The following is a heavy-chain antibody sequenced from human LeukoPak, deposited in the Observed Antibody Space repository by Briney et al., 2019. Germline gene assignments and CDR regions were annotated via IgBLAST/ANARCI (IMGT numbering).Heavy chain of an antibody. V-gene: IGHV4-59*08. CDR2: IYYTGST. CDR3: ARFFYSAYEDFYY. D-gene: IGHD5-12*01. J-gene: IGHJ4*02. Sequence: PSETLSLTCTVSGGSISSYYWNWIRQPPGKGLEWIGYIYYTGSTSYNPSLKSRVTISVDTSKSQFSLKLSSVTAADTAVYYCARFFYSAYEDFYYWGQGTLVTVSS. CDR1: GGSISSYY.